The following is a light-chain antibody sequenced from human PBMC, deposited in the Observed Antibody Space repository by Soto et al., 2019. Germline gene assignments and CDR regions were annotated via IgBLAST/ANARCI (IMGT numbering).Light chain of an antibody. CDR1: QSVSIN. CDR2: GAS. V-gene: IGKV3-15*01. CDR3: QQYNNWPPWT. J-gene: IGKJ1*01. Sequence: EVVMTQSPATLSVSPGERATLSCRASQSVSINLAWYQQKPGQAPRLLIHGASTRAIGIPARFSGSWSGTEFTLTISSLQSEDFAVYYCQQYNNWPPWTFGQGTKVEIK.